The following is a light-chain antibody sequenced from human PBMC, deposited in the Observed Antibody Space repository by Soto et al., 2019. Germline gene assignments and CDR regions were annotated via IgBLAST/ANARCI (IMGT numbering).Light chain of an antibody. J-gene: IGKJ1*01. CDR3: QQLGT. V-gene: IGKV3-20*01. CDR1: QSVSDNY. CDR2: GAS. Sequence: EIVLTQSPGTLSLSPGERATLSCRASQSVSDNYLAWYQQKPGQAPRLLIYGASKRATDIPDRFSGSGSGTDFTLTISRLEPEDFAVYYCQQLGTFGQGTKVDIK.